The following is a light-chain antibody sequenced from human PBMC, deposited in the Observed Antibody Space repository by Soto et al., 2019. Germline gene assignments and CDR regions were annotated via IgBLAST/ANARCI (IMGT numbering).Light chain of an antibody. Sequence: QSVLTQPASVSASPGQSISISCTGTSNDVGAFDYVSWYQQHPGKAPKLIIFEVFNRPSGVSTRFSGSKSGSTASLTISGLQAEDEADYFCSSYTPNHAPVFGGGTKLTVL. CDR3: SSYTPNHAPV. CDR2: EVF. CDR1: SNDVGAFDY. J-gene: IGLJ2*01. V-gene: IGLV2-14*01.